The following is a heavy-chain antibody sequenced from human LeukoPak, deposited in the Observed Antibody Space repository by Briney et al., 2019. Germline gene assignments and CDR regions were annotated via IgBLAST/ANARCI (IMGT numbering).Heavy chain of an antibody. Sequence: GGSLRLSCAPSGYTFSSYAISWGRHTPGKGRGCVSATSGRGGSTYYADSVWGRFTISRDNSKNMLYLQMNSLRAEDTSVYYCAKEQDYGDYYFDYWGQGTLVTVSS. CDR2: TSGRGGST. J-gene: IGHJ4*02. V-gene: IGHV3-23*01. D-gene: IGHD4-17*01. CDR1: GYTFSSYA. CDR3: AKEQDYGDYYFDY.